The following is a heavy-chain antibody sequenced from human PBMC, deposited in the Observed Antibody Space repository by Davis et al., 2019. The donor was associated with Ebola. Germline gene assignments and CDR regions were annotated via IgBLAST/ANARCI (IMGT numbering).Heavy chain of an antibody. CDR3: ARTTINWFDP. D-gene: IGHD5-24*01. CDR1: GGSISSYY. J-gene: IGHJ5*02. V-gene: IGHV4-59*01. CDR2: IYYSGST. Sequence: MPSETLSLTCTVSGGSISSYYWSWIRQPPGKGLEWIGYIYYSGSTNCNPSLKSRVTISVDTSKNQFSLKLSSVTAADTAVYYCARTTINWFDPWGQGTLVTVSS.